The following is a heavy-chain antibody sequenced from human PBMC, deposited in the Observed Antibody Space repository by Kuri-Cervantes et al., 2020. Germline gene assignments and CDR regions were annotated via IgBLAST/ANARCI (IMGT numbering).Heavy chain of an antibody. J-gene: IGHJ3*02. D-gene: IGHD6-19*01. CDR3: ARDLWGIAVTGYHSALGPDDAFDI. CDR1: GFTFSSYE. Sequence: GESLKISCAASGFTFSSYEMNWVRQAPGKGLEWVSYISSSGSTIYYADSVKGRFTISRDNAKNSLYLQMNNLRDEDTAVYHCARDLWGIAVTGYHSALGPDDAFDIWSQGTVVTVSS. V-gene: IGHV3-48*03. CDR2: ISSSGSTI.